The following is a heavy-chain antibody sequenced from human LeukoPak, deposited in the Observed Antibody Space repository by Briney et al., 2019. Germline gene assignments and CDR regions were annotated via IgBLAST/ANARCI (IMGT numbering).Heavy chain of an antibody. CDR2: NSHSGST. CDR3: ARHYSSSWYFNWFDP. V-gene: IGHV4-39*01. CDR1: GGSISSSSYY. Sequence: SETLSLTCTVSGGSISSSSYYWGWIRQPPGKGLEWIGSNSHSGSTYYNPSLKSRVTISVDTSKNQFSLKLSSVTAAGTAVHYCARHYSSSWYFNWFDPWGQGTLVTVSS. J-gene: IGHJ5*02. D-gene: IGHD6-13*01.